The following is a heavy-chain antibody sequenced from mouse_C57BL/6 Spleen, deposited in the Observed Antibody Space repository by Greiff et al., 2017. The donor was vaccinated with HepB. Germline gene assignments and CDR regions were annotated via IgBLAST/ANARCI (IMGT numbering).Heavy chain of an antibody. D-gene: IGHD1-1*01. J-gene: IGHJ2*01. Sequence: VQLQQSGAELVRPGASVKLSCTASGYTIKDDYMRWVKQRPVQGLEWIGWIDPETGDTEYTPKFQGKATITADTSSNTAYLQLSSLTSEDTAVYYWTARRRGDCSRGGWGQGTTLTV. CDR3: TARRRGDCSRGG. CDR2: IDPETGDT. V-gene: IGHV14-4*01. CDR1: GYTIKDDY.